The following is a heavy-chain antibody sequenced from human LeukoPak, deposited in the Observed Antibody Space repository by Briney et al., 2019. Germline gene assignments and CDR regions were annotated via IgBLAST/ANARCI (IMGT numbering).Heavy chain of an antibody. CDR1: GYTFTSYG. Sequence: ASVKVSCKASGYTFTSYGISWVRQAPGQGLEWMGWNSAYNGNTNYAQKLQGRVTMTTDTSTSTAYMELRSLRSDDTDVYYCARDPQYYYGSGSYFPDYWGQGTLVTVSS. D-gene: IGHD3-10*01. J-gene: IGHJ4*02. CDR2: NSAYNGNT. CDR3: ARDPQYYYGSGSYFPDY. V-gene: IGHV1-18*01.